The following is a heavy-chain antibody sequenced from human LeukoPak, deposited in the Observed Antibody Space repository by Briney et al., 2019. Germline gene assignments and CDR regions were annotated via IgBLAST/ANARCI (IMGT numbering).Heavy chain of an antibody. Sequence: GGSLRLSCAASGFTFNSYAMSWVRQAPGKGLEWVSAISGSGGSTYYADSVKGRFTISRDNSKNTLYLQMNSLRAEDTAVYYCAKDYSSGWYYDYWGQGTLVTVSS. J-gene: IGHJ4*02. CDR1: GFTFNSYA. CDR2: ISGSGGST. CDR3: AKDYSSGWYYDY. D-gene: IGHD6-19*01. V-gene: IGHV3-23*01.